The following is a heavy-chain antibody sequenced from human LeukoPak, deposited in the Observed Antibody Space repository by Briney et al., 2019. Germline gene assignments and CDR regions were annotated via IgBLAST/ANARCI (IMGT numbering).Heavy chain of an antibody. Sequence: SETLSLTCTVSGGSISGYYWSRIRQPPGKGLEWIGYIYYSGSTNYNPSLKSRVTISVDTSKNQFSLKLSSVTAADTAVYYCARAPYYYGSGNNGMDVWGKGTTVTVSS. CDR3: ARAPYYYGSGNNGMDV. D-gene: IGHD3-10*01. CDR2: IYYSGST. CDR1: GGSISGYY. J-gene: IGHJ6*04. V-gene: IGHV4-59*01.